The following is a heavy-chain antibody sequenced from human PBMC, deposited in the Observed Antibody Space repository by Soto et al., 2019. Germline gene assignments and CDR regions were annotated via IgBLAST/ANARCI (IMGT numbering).Heavy chain of an antibody. Sequence: GESLKISCKGSGYSFTSYWIRGVSQMPGKGLEWMGIIYPGDSDTRYSPSFQGQVTISADKSISTAYLQWSSLKASDTAMYYCAIIYSRVSRGAFDIWGQGTTVTVSS. V-gene: IGHV5-51*01. CDR1: GYSFTSYW. CDR3: AIIYSRVSRGAFDI. D-gene: IGHD2-15*01. CDR2: IYPGDSDT. J-gene: IGHJ3*02.